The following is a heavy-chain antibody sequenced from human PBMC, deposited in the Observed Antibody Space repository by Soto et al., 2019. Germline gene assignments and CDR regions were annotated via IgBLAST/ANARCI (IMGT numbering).Heavy chain of an antibody. Sequence: VQLLESGGGLVQPGGSLRLSCAASGFTFSNYAMNWVRQAPGKGLEWVSTISGSGGSPYYADSVKGRFTISRDNSKHTLYLQMNSLRAGDSAIYYCAKEGTSGLYYFYYWGQGTLVTVSS. CDR2: ISGSGGSP. CDR1: GFTFSNYA. D-gene: IGHD6-19*01. J-gene: IGHJ4*02. V-gene: IGHV3-23*01. CDR3: AKEGTSGLYYFYY.